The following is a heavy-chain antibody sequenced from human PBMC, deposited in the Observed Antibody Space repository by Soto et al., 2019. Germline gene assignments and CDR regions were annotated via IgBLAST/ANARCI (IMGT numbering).Heavy chain of an antibody. V-gene: IGHV3-30*18. Sequence: GGSLRLSCAASGFTFSDYGMHWVRQAPGKGLEWVAVISYDGSSKYYADSVKGRFTISRDNSKNTLYLQMNSLRAEDTAVYYCAKPIRSGWGIYYLDYWGQGTLVTVSS. CDR1: GFTFSDYG. CDR2: ISYDGSSK. D-gene: IGHD6-19*01. CDR3: AKPIRSGWGIYYLDY. J-gene: IGHJ4*02.